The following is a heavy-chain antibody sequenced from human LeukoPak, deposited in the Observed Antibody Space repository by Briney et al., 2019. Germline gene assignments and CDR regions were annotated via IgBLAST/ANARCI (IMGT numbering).Heavy chain of an antibody. CDR1: GGSISSYF. J-gene: IGHJ4*02. V-gene: IGHV4-59*01. Sequence: SESLSLTCTVSGGSISSYFWSWIRQPPGKGLEWIGYIYYSGSTNYNPSLKSRVTISVDTSKNQFSLKLSSVTAADTAVYYCARVSHGGYYDSSAFDYWGQGTLVTVSS. CDR3: ARVSHGGYYDSSAFDY. CDR2: IYYSGST. D-gene: IGHD3-22*01.